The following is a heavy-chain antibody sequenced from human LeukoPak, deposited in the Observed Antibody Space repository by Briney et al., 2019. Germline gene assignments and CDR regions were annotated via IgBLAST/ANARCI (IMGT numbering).Heavy chain of an antibody. CDR3: AREGTEDLDY. J-gene: IGHJ4*02. CDR2: INPSGGST. V-gene: IGHV1-46*01. D-gene: IGHD3-10*01. Sequence: TSVKVSCKASGYTFTSYYMYWVQQAPGQGLEWMGIINPSGGSTSYAQKFQGRVTMTRDTSTSTVYMELSSLRSEDTAVYYCAREGTEDLDYWGQGTLVTVSS. CDR1: GYTFTSYY.